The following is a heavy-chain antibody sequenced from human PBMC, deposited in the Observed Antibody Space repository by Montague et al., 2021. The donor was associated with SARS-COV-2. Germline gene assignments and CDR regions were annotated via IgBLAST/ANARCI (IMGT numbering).Heavy chain of an antibody. CDR2: IDWDGDK. J-gene: IGHJ6*02. CDR1: GGSISSGSYY. V-gene: IGHV2-70*11. CDR3: ARGPSDTYYYNGMDV. Sequence: TLSLTCTVSGGSISSGSYYWSWIRQPAGKGLEWLARIDWDGDKYYNTSLKSRLTISKDTSKNLVVLTMTNMDPVDTATYYCARGPSDTYYYNGMDVWGRGTTVTVSS.